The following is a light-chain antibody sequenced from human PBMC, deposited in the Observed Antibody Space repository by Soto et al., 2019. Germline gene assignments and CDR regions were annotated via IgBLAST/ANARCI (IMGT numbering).Light chain of an antibody. V-gene: IGLV2-23*03. CDR2: EGT. CDR1: SSDFGGYNF. J-gene: IGLJ3*02. CDR3: CSSADTSTFWVV. Sequence: QSALTQPASVSGSPGQSITISCSGTSSDFGGYNFVSWYQQHPGKPPKLIIYEGTKRPSGVSNRFSGSKSVNAASLTISGLQTEGEADDYCCSSADTSTFWVVFGGGTKLTVL.